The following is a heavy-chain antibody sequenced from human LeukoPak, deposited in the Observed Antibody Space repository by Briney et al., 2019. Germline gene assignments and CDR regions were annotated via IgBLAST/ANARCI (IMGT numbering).Heavy chain of an antibody. J-gene: IGHJ4*02. Sequence: SETLSLTCTVSGGSISSYYWSWIRQPPGKGLEWIGYIYHAGDTNSNPSLKSRVTISLDTSKNQFSLRLSSVTAADTAVYYCAKHTFARPFDYWGQGTLVTVSS. D-gene: IGHD6-6*01. CDR3: AKHTFARPFDY. CDR1: GGSISSYY. CDR2: IYHAGDT. V-gene: IGHV4-59*08.